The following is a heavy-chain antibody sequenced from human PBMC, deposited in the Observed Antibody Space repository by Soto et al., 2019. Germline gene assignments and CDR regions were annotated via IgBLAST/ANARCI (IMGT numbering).Heavy chain of an antibody. D-gene: IGHD6-13*01. CDR3: AKDMSSSWTRQAPFATDV. J-gene: IGHJ6*04. CDR2: ISGSGGST. Sequence: LRLSCAASGFTFSSYAMSWVRQAPGKGLEWVSAISGSGGSTYYADSVKGRFTISRDNSKNTLYLQMNSLRAEDTAVYYCAKDMSSSWTRQAPFATDVPGTAPTVTLPS. CDR1: GFTFSSYA. V-gene: IGHV3-23*01.